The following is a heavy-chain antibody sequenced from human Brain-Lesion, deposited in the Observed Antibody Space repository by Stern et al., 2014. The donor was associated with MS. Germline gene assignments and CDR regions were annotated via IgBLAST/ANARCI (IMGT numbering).Heavy chain of an antibody. CDR1: GGSISSSSYY. V-gene: IGHV4-39*01. Sequence: QVQLQESGPGLVKPSETLSLTCTVSGGSISSSSYYWGWIRQPPGKGLEWIGSIYYRGSTYYNPSLKSRVTISMDTSKNPFSLKLGSVTAADTAVYFCAKLWLGELPESPFDYWGQGTLVTVSS. D-gene: IGHD3-10*01. CDR2: IYYRGST. CDR3: AKLWLGELPESPFDY. J-gene: IGHJ4*02.